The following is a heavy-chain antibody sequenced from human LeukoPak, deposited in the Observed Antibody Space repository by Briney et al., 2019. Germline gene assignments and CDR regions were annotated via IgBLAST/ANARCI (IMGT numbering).Heavy chain of an antibody. CDR3: AKGRLWFGELSGMDV. J-gene: IGHJ6*04. CDR2: ISGSWGST. Sequence: GGSVRLSCAASGFIFSSYAMRWVRQARGKGLEGVSAISGSWGSTYYADTVKGRFTISRNNPKNTLYLQMNSLRAEDTAVYYCAKGRLWFGELSGMDVWGKGTTVTISS. D-gene: IGHD3-10*01. V-gene: IGHV3-23*01. CDR1: GFIFSSYA.